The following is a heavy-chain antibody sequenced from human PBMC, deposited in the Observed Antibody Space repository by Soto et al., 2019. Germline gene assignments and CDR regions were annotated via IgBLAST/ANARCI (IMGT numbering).Heavy chain of an antibody. CDR1: GGTFNSFS. Sequence: QVQLVQSGADVKTPGSSVKVSCKASGGTFNSFSIDWVRQAPGQGLEWMGGIIPMSGRPNYAQRFQGRVTFSAYKSTNTVYMEVNSLTYEDPAVYYCTRRGRQSANWFDPWGQGTLVTVSS. CDR2: IIPMSGRP. V-gene: IGHV1-69*06. CDR3: TRRGRQSANWFDP. J-gene: IGHJ5*02.